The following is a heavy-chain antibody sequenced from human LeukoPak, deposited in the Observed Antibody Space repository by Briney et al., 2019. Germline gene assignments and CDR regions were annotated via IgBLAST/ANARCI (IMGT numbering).Heavy chain of an antibody. J-gene: IGHJ3*02. V-gene: IGHV1-2*02. CDR2: INPDSGGT. CDR3: ARQTEFDAFDI. CDR1: GYTFTGYY. D-gene: IGHD1-14*01. Sequence: ASVKVSCKASGYTFTGYYMHWVRQAPGQGLEWMGGINPDSGGTNYAQKFQGRVTMTRDTSISTAYMELSRLRSDDTAVYYCARQTEFDAFDIWGQGTMVTVSS.